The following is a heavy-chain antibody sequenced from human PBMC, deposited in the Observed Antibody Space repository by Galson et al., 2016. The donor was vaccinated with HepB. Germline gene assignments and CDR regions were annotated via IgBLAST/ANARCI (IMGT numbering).Heavy chain of an antibody. D-gene: IGHD1-1*01. J-gene: IGHJ4*02. V-gene: IGHV4-59*12. CDR1: GGSIRPYF. CDR2: IPHSGAT. Sequence: ETLSLTCVVSGGSIRPYFWSWIRQSSGKGLEWIGYIPHSGATSYNPSLKNRVTMSIDPSNNQFSLRLTSMTAADTAIYFCARDWKYWGQGIQVTVSS. CDR3: ARDWKY.